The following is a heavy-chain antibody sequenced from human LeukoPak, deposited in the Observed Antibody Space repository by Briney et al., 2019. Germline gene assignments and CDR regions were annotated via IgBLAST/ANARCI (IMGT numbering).Heavy chain of an antibody. CDR2: IIPIFGTA. CDR3: ARGGDYYGPGSYLDY. V-gene: IGHV1-69*05. J-gene: IGHJ4*02. Sequence: SVKVSCKASGGTFSSYAISWVRQAPGQGLEWMGGIIPIFGTANYAQKFQGRVTITTDESTSTAYMELSSLRSEDTAVYYCARGGDYYGPGSYLDYWGQGTLVTVSS. D-gene: IGHD3-10*01. CDR1: GGTFSSYA.